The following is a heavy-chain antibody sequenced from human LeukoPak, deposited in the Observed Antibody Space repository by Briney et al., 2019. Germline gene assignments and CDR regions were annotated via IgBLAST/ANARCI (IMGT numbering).Heavy chain of an antibody. CDR1: GFTFSSYG. D-gene: IGHD3-3*01. J-gene: IGHJ3*02. CDR3: AKVDFWSGFHAFDI. Sequence: GGSLRLSCAASGFTFSSYGMHWVRQAPGKGLEWVAFIQYDGSNKYYADSVKGRFTISRDNSKNTLYLQMNSLRAEDTAVYYCAKVDFWSGFHAFDIWGQGTMVTVSS. CDR2: IQYDGSNK. V-gene: IGHV3-30*02.